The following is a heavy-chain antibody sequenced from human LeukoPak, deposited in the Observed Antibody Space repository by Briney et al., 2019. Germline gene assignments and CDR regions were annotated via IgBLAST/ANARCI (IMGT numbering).Heavy chain of an antibody. J-gene: IGHJ4*02. V-gene: IGHV3-23*01. D-gene: IGHD3-22*01. CDR1: GFTFSSYA. CDR3: AKDQVPYYDSSGYDY. Sequence: PGGSLRLSCAASGFTFSSYAMSWVRQAPGKGLKWVSAISGSGGSTYYADSVKGRFTISRDNSKNTLYLQMNSLRAEDTAVYYCAKDQVPYYDSSGYDYWGQGTLVTVSS. CDR2: ISGSGGST.